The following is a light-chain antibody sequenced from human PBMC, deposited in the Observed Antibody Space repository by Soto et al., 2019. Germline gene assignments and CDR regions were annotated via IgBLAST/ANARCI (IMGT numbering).Light chain of an antibody. CDR1: SSNIGAGYD. V-gene: IGLV1-40*01. J-gene: IGLJ1*01. CDR3: QSYDSSLSGYV. Sequence: QSVLTQPPSVSGAPGQRVTISCTGSSSNIGAGYDVHWYQQLPGTAPKLLIYGNSNRSSGVSDRFSGSKSGTSASLAITGLQAEDEADYYCQSYDSSLSGYVFGTGTKVTVL. CDR2: GNS.